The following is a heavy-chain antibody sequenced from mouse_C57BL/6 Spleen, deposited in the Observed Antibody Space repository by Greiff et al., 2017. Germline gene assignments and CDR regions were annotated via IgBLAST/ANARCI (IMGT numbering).Heavy chain of an antibody. J-gene: IGHJ2*01. Sequence: EVKLVESGGDLVKPGGSLKLSCAASGFTFSSYGMSWVRQTPDKRLEWVATISSGGSYTYYPDSVKGRFTISRDNAKNTLYLQMSSLKSEDTAMYYCARLLVDVSFDYWGQGTTLTVSS. CDR2: ISSGGSYT. CDR3: ARLLVDVSFDY. CDR1: GFTFSSYG. D-gene: IGHD1-1*01. V-gene: IGHV5-6*01.